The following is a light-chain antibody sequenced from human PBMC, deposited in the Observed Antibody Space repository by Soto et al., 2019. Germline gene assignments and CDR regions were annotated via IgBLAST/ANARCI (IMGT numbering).Light chain of an antibody. CDR2: GAS. CDR1: QSVSSN. Sequence: EIVMTQSPATLSVSPVEGATLSCRASQSVSSNLAWYQQKPGQAPRLLIYGASTRATGIPARFSGSGSGTEFTLTISSLQSEDFAVYYCHQYDNWPKTFGQGTRLEIK. CDR3: HQYDNWPKT. J-gene: IGKJ5*01. V-gene: IGKV3-15*01.